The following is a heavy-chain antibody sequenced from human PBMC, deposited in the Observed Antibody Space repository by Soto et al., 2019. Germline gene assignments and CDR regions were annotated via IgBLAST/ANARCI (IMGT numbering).Heavy chain of an antibody. D-gene: IGHD3-16*02. CDR2: LSGSGGST. CDR3: AKADYDYVWGSYRPFDY. Sequence: PGGSLRLFCAASGFIVSNNYMSWVRQAPGKGLEWVSALSGSGGSTYYADSVKGRFTISRDNSKNTLYLQMNSLRAEDTAVYYCAKADYDYVWGSYRPFDYWDQGSLVTVSS. J-gene: IGHJ4*02. CDR1: GFIVSNNY. V-gene: IGHV3-23*01.